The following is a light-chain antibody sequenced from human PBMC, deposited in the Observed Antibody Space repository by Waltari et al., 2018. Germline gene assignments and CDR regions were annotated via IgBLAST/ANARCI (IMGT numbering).Light chain of an antibody. CDR2: AAS. Sequence: DIQMTQSPSSLSASVGDTVTVTCRASQNIRTHLNWYPQKPATAPKILIYAASTLHRGVPSRFSGSGSGTDFTLTVTNLQPDDFAIYFCQQSFSSPWTFGQGTRV. CDR1: QNIRTH. V-gene: IGKV1-39*01. J-gene: IGKJ1*01. CDR3: QQSFSSPWT.